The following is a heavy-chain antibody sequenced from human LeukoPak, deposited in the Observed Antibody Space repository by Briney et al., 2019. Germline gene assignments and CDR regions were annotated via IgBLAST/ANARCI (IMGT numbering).Heavy chain of an antibody. D-gene: IGHD6-25*01. CDR2: INSDGSST. J-gene: IGHJ5*02. CDR3: ARAPLHRSGGWFDP. V-gene: IGHV3-74*01. CDR1: GFTFSSYW. Sequence: TGGSLRLSCAASGFTFSSYWMHWVRQAPGKGLVWVSRINSDGSSTSYADSVKGRFTISRDNAKNTLYLQMNSLTAEDTAVYYCARAPLHRSGGWFDPWGQGTLVTVSS.